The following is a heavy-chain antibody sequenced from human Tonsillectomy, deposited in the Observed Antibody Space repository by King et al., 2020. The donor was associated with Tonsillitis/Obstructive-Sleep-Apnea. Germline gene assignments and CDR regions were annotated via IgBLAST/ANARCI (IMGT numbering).Heavy chain of an antibody. D-gene: IGHD4-11*01. Sequence: DVQLVESGGGLVQPGGSLRLSCAASGFTVSSNYMSWVRQAPGKGLEWVSVIYSGGNTYYADSVKGRFTISRHNSKNTLYLQMNSLRAEDTAVYYCASEGPDLNYAAFDIWGQGTMVTVSS. CDR3: ASEGPDLNYAAFDI. CDR1: GFTVSSNY. CDR2: IYSGGNT. V-gene: IGHV3-53*04. J-gene: IGHJ3*02.